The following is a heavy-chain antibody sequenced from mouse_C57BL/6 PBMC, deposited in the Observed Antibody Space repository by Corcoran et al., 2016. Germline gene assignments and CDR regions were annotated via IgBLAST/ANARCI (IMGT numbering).Heavy chain of an antibody. CDR3: ARAPLYYYGSSSLFYYAMDY. J-gene: IGHJ4*01. CDR2: ISYDGSN. V-gene: IGHV3-6*01. D-gene: IGHD1-1*01. Sequence: DVQLQESGPGLVKPSQSLSLTCSVTGYSITSGYYWNWIRQFPGNKLEWMGYISYDGSNNYNPSLKNRISITRDTSKNQFFLKLNSVTTEDTATYYCARAPLYYYGSSSLFYYAMDYWGQGTSVTVSS. CDR1: GYSITSGYY.